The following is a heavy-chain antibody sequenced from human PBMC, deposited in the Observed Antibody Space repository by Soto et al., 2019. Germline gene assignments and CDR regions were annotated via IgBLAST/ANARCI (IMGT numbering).Heavy chain of an antibody. D-gene: IGHD5-18*01. CDR2: IYYSGIS. V-gene: IGHV4-31*03. CDR3: ARTEWIQLWLDY. CDR1: GASISSGGYY. J-gene: IGHJ4*02. Sequence: QVQLLESGPGLVKPSQTLSLICNVSGASISSGGYYWSWIRQRPGGGLEWLGFIYYSGISHYNPSLKSRATSSVDTSKNQFSLKLISVTAADTAVYYCARTEWIQLWLDYWGQGALVTVS.